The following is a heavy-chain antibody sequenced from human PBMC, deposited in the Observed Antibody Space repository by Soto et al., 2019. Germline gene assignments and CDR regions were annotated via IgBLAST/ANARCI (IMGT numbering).Heavy chain of an antibody. CDR1: GYSFTSYG. Sequence: VSCKASGYSFTSYGISWVRQAPGQGLEWMGWISAYKGNTNYAQQLQGRVTMTTDTSTSTAYMELRSLRSNDTDVYYCARRGLSSYYYGMDVWGQGTTVTVS. D-gene: IGHD2-2*01. CDR3: ARRGLSSYYYGMDV. V-gene: IGHV1-18*01. CDR2: ISAYKGNT. J-gene: IGHJ6*02.